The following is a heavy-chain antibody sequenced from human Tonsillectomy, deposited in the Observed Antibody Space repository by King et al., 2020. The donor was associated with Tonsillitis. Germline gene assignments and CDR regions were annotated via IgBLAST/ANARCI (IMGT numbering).Heavy chain of an antibody. J-gene: IGHJ5*02. CDR3: ARGRRDGYNFWFDP. CDR2: VYYTGST. V-gene: IGHV4-59*02. CDR1: GASVSSYY. D-gene: IGHD5-24*01. Sequence: PLQESGPGLVKPSETLSLSCTVSGASVSSYYWTWIRQPPGKGLEWIGYVYYTGSTTYNPSLKSRLTMSTDTSKNHFTLELTSVTAADTAVYYCARGRRDGYNFWFDPWGQGTLVTVSS.